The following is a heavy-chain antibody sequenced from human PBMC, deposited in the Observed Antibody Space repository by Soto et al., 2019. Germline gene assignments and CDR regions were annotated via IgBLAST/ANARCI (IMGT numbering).Heavy chain of an antibody. Sequence: QITLKESGPTLVRPTQTLTLTCAFSWFSLRTSGVGVGWIRQPPGKALEWLAVIYWDDSKHNSPSLMSRLTITKNTYKNQVVRTMTNMDPTETGTDYCPHKGAEDWPLDYWGQGTLVTVSS. J-gene: IGHJ4*02. CDR2: IYWDDSK. CDR3: PHKGAEDWPLDY. D-gene: IGHD3-9*01. V-gene: IGHV2-5*02. CDR1: WFSLRTSGVG.